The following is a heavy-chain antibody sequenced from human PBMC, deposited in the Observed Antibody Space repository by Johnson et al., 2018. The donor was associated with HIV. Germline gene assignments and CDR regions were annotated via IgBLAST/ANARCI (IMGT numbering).Heavy chain of an antibody. D-gene: IGHD1-26*01. CDR2: ISYDGSNK. V-gene: IGHV3-30*03. CDR1: GFSFSSYG. CDR3: ARETAGATNDAFDI. Sequence: QVQLVESGGGVVQPGRSLRLSCAASGFSFSSYGIHWVRQAPGKGLEWVAVISYDGSNKYYADPVKGRFTISRDNAKNSLYLQMNSLRAEDTAVYYCARETAGATNDAFDIWGQGTMVTVSS. J-gene: IGHJ3*02.